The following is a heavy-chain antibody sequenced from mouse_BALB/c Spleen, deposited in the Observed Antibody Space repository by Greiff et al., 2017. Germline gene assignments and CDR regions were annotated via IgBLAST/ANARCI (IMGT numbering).Heavy chain of an antibody. Sequence: QVQLQQSGAELVRPGSSVKISCKASGYAFSSYWMNWVKQRPGQGLEWIGQIYPGDGDTNYNGKFKGKATLTADKSSSTAYMQLSSLTSEDSAVYFCARERGTLYAMDYWGQGTSVTVSS. CDR1: GYAFSSYW. V-gene: IGHV1-80*01. J-gene: IGHJ4*01. CDR3: ARERGTLYAMDY. D-gene: IGHD3-3*01. CDR2: IYPGDGDT.